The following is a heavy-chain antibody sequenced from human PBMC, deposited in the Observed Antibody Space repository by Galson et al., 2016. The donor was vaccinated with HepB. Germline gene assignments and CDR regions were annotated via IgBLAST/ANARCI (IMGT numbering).Heavy chain of an antibody. D-gene: IGHD1-26*01. CDR1: GGSFSSYY. V-gene: IGHV4-59*01. Sequence: SETLSLTCTVSGGSFSSYYWSWIRQPPGKGLEWIGYMYYIGSTSYNPSLASRVTISVDTSKNQFSLRVSSVTAADTAVYYCVKVGGAGYFDPWGQGTLVTVSS. CDR2: MYYIGST. CDR3: VKVGGAGYFDP. J-gene: IGHJ5*02.